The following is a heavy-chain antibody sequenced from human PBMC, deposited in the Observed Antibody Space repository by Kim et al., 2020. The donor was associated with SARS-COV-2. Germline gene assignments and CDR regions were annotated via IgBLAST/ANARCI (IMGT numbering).Heavy chain of an antibody. Sequence: GGSLRLSCAASGFTFSNAWMSWVRQAPGKGLEWVGRIKSKTDGGTTDYAAPVKGRFTISRDDSKNTLYLQMNSLKTEDTAVYYCTTESAGITIFGDYYYYGMDVWGQGTTVTVSS. CDR3: TTESAGITIFGDYYYYGMDV. CDR2: IKSKTDGGTT. D-gene: IGHD3-3*01. V-gene: IGHV3-15*01. J-gene: IGHJ6*02. CDR1: GFTFSNAW.